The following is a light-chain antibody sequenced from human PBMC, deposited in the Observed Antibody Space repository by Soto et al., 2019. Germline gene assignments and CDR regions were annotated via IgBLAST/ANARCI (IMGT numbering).Light chain of an antibody. Sequence: EIVLTQSPGTLSLSPGERATLSCRASQSVRSNCLAWYQQKPGQAPRLLIYGASSRATGIPDRFSGSGSGTDFSLTISRQEPEDFAVYYCQQYGSSPQTFGQGTKVEIK. CDR3: QQYGSSPQT. CDR1: QSVRSNC. J-gene: IGKJ1*01. CDR2: GAS. V-gene: IGKV3-20*01.